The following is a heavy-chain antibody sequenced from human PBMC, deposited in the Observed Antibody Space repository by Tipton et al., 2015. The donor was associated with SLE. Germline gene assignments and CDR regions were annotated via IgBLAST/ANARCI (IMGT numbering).Heavy chain of an antibody. CDR3: ARDYSGSYYPCFDY. D-gene: IGHD1-26*01. CDR1: GFTFSDYS. CDR2: ISSSGTYI. V-gene: IGHV3-21*01. J-gene: IGHJ4*02. Sequence: SLRLSCAASGFTFSDYSMNWVRQAPGKGPEWVSFISSSGTYIYYAGSLKGRFTISRDNAKNSLYLQMNSLRAEDTAVYYCARDYSGSYYPCFDYWGQGTLVTVSS.